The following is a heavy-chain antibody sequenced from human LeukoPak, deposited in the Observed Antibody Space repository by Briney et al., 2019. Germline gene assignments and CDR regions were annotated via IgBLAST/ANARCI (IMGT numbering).Heavy chain of an antibody. CDR2: IYYSGST. CDR3: ARDYCSSTSCYTPHYYYYYGMDV. CDR1: GGSVSSGSYY. J-gene: IGHJ6*02. Sequence: KPSETLSLTCTVSGGSVSSGSYYWSWIRQPPGKGLEWIGYIYYSGSTNYNPSLKSRVTISVDTSKNQFSLKLSSATAADTAVYYCARDYCSSTSCYTPHYYYYYGMDVWGQGTTVTVSS. V-gene: IGHV4-61*01. D-gene: IGHD2-2*02.